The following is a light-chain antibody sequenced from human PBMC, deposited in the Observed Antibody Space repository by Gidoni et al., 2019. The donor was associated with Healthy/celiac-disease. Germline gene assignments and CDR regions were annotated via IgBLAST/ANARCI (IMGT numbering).Light chain of an antibody. Sequence: EIVLTQSPGTRSLSPGERATLSCRASQSVSSSSLAWYQQKPGQAPRLLIYGASSRATGIPDRFSGSGSGTDFTLTISRLEPEDFAVYYCQQYGSSPFPFXQGTKLEIK. CDR2: GAS. J-gene: IGKJ2*01. CDR1: QSVSSSS. CDR3: QQYGSSPFP. V-gene: IGKV3-20*01.